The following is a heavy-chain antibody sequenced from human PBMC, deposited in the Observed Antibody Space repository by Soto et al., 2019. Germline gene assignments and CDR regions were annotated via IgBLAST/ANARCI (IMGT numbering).Heavy chain of an antibody. D-gene: IGHD3-10*01. CDR1: GFRFSAYW. CDR3: VRDSARTFDS. V-gene: IGHV3-74*01. CDR2: ISNDDNSA. Sequence: EVHLVESGGGLVRPGGSLRLSCAASGFRFSAYWIHWVRQVPGKGLAWVSHISNDDNSATYADSVKGRFTISRDDAKNTVCLQMTSLRADDTAVYYCVRDSARTFDSWGRGTLVTVSS. J-gene: IGHJ4*01.